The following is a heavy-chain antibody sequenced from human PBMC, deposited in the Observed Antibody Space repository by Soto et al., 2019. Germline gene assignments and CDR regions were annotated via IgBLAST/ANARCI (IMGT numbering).Heavy chain of an antibody. Sequence: PSETLSLTCTVSGGSISSGGYYWSWIRQHPGKGLEWIGYIYYSGSTYYNPSLKSRVTISVDTSKNQFSLKLSSVTAADTAVYYCARDRGLGYCTNGVCSNYMDVWGKGTTVTVSS. J-gene: IGHJ6*03. D-gene: IGHD2-8*01. V-gene: IGHV4-31*03. CDR1: GGSISSGGYY. CDR2: IYYSGST. CDR3: ARDRGLGYCTNGVCSNYMDV.